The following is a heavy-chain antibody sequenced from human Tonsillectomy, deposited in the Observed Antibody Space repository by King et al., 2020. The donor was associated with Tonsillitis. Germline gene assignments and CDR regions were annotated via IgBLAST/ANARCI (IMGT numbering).Heavy chain of an antibody. D-gene: IGHD2-15*01. CDR3: ARDQGYCSGSSCYSWYYFDY. CDR1: GLTFSNYW. Sequence: VQLVESGGGLVQPGGSLRLSCAASGLTFSNYWMHWVRQAPGKGLVWVSRIDSDGRNTTYADSVKGRFTISRDNAKSTVYLQMNSLRAEDTAVYYCARDQGYCSGSSCYSWYYFDYWGQGALVIVSS. J-gene: IGHJ4*02. V-gene: IGHV3-74*01. CDR2: IDSDGRNT.